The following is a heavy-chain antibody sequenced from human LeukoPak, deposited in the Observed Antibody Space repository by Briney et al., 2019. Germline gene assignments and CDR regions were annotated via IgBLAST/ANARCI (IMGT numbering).Heavy chain of an antibody. J-gene: IGHJ4*02. V-gene: IGHV3-30-3*01. CDR1: GFTFSSYA. D-gene: IGHD1-26*01. Sequence: GSLRLSCAASGFTFSSYAMHWVRQAPGKGLEWVAVISYDGSNKYYADSVKGRFTISRGNSKNTLYLQMNSLRAEDTAVYYCARDRVGATDYFDYWGQGTLVTVSS. CDR3: ARDRVGATDYFDY. CDR2: ISYDGSNK.